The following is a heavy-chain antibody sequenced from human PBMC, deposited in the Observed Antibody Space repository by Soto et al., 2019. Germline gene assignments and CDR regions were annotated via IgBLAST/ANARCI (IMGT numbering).Heavy chain of an antibody. CDR1: GGSISSYY. CDR2: IYYSGST. V-gene: IGHV4-59*01. D-gene: IGHD6-19*01. CDR3: ARDDGGSGWFDY. Sequence: SETLSLTCTVSGGSISSYYWSWIRQPPGKGLEWIGYIYYSGSTNYNPSLKSRVTISVDTSKNQFSLKLSSVTAADTAVYYCARDDGGSGWFDYWGQGTLVTVSS. J-gene: IGHJ4*02.